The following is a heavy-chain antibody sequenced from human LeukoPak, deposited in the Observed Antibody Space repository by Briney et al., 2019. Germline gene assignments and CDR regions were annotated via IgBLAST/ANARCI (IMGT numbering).Heavy chain of an antibody. CDR3: ARPAYTAAYDL. D-gene: IGHD3-16*01. Sequence: GGSLRLSCAASGFTFRSYWMTWVRQAPGKGLEWVAKINEDGSETDYVDSVKGRFTISRDNAKSTVLLQMSSLRAEDTAVYYCARPAYTAAYDLWGQGTMVTVSS. V-gene: IGHV3-7*01. CDR1: GFTFRSYW. CDR2: INEDGSET. J-gene: IGHJ3*01.